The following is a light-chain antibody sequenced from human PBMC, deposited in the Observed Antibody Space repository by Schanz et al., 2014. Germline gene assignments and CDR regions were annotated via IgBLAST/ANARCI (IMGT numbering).Light chain of an antibody. J-gene: IGKJ1*01. Sequence: EIVMTQSPATLSVSPGERATLSCRASQSVSSNLAWYQQKPGQAPRLLIYGASTRATGIPARFSGRGSGTEFTLTISSRQAEDFAVYYCQHYNNWPSVWTFGQGTKVEIK. CDR3: QHYNNWPSVWT. V-gene: IGKV3-15*01. CDR1: QSVSSN. CDR2: GAS.